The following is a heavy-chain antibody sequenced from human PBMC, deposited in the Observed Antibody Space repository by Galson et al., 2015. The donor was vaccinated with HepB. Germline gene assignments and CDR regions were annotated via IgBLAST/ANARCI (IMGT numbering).Heavy chain of an antibody. CDR2: ISHGGSNK. D-gene: IGHD3-9*01. V-gene: IGHV3-30*04. CDR3: ARDLAATRYYDVLTGYWDY. CDR1: GFTFSNYP. Sequence: SLRLSCAASGFTFSNYPIPWVRQAPGKGLEWVAVISHGGSNKYYGDSVKGRFTISRDNSKNTLYLQMNSLRTEDTAVYYCARDLAATRYYDVLTGYWDYWGQGTLVTVSS. J-gene: IGHJ4*02.